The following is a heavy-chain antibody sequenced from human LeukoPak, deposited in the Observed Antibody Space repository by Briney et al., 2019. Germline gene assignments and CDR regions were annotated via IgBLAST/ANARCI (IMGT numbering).Heavy chain of an antibody. V-gene: IGHV4-4*02. J-gene: IGHJ4*02. Sequence: SGTLSLTCAVSGDSISSSNWWSWVRQPPGKGLEWIGEIYHSGSTNYNPSLKSRVTISVDNSKNQFSLRLTSVTAADTAVYYCARERGPDDYWGQGTLVTVSS. CDR2: IYHSGST. CDR3: ARERGPDDY. CDR1: GDSISSSNW. D-gene: IGHD3-10*01.